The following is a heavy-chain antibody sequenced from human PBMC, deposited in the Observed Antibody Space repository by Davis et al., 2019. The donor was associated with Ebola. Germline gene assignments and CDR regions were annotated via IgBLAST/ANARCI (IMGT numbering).Heavy chain of an antibody. V-gene: IGHV5-10-1*01. Sequence: GESLKISCKGSGYSFTSYWISWVRQMPGKGLEWMGRIDPSDSYTNYSPSFQGHVTISADKSISTAYLQWSSLKASDTAMYYCARQGGGSGRLTSFDYWAQGTLVTVSS. CDR3: ARQGGGSGRLTSFDY. J-gene: IGHJ4*02. D-gene: IGHD1-26*01. CDR1: GYSFTSYW. CDR2: IDPSDSYT.